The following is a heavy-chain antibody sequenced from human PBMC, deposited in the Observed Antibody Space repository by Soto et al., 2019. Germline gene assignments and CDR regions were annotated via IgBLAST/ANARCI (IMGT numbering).Heavy chain of an antibody. CDR3: AKDPLFPTRIFGVVIIGDYYGMDV. CDR2: ISGSGGST. J-gene: IGHJ6*02. Sequence: GGSLRLSCAASGFTFSSYAMSWVRQAPGKGLEWVSAISGSGGSTYYADSVKGRFTISRDNSKNTLYLQMNSLRAEDTAVYYCAKDPLFPTRIFGVVIIGDYYGMDVWGQGTTVTV. D-gene: IGHD3-3*01. CDR1: GFTFSSYA. V-gene: IGHV3-23*01.